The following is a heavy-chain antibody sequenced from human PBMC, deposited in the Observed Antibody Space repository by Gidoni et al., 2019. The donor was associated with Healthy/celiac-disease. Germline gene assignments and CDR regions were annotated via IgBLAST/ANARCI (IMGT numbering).Heavy chain of an antibody. V-gene: IGHV1-69*01. CDR2: IIPIFGTA. J-gene: IGHJ6*02. D-gene: IGHD1-7*01. Sequence: QVQLVQSGAEVKKPGSSVKVSCKASGGTFSSYAISWVRQAPGQGLEWMGGIIPIFGTANYAQKFQGRVTITADESTSTAYMELSSLRSEDTAVYYCARDWYNWNWSVSYGMDVWGQGTTVTVSS. CDR3: ARDWYNWNWSVSYGMDV. CDR1: GGTFSSYA.